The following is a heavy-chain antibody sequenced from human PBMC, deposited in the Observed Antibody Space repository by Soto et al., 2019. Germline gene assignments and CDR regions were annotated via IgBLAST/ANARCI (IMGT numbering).Heavy chain of an antibody. V-gene: IGHV3-74*01. J-gene: IGHJ6*03. CDR2: INSDGSST. D-gene: IGHD2-15*01. CDR1: GFTFSSYW. Sequence: GGSLRLSCAASGFTFSSYWMHWVRQAPGKGLVWVSRINSDGSSTSYADSVKGRFTISRDNAKNTLYLQMNSLRAEDTAVYYCARDLTPADAHYYYYYYMDVWGKGTTVTVSS. CDR3: ARDLTPADAHYYYYYYMDV.